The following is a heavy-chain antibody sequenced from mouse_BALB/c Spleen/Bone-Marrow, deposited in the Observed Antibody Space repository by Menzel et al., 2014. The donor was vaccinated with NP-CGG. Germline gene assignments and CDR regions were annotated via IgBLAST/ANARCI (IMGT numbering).Heavy chain of an antibody. J-gene: IGHJ2*01. V-gene: IGHV7-3*02. Sequence: EVKLMESGGGLVQPGGSLRLSCATSGFTFTDYYMSWVRQPPGKALEWLGFIRNKANGYTTEYSASVKGRFTISRDNSQIILYIQMNTQRAEDRATYYCARDGYDDYWGQGTPLTVSP. D-gene: IGHD2-2*01. CDR2: IRNKANGYTT. CDR1: GFTFTDYY. CDR3: ARDGYDDY.